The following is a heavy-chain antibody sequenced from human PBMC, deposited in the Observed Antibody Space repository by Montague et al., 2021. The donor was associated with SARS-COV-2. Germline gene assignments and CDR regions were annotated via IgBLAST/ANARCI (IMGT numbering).Heavy chain of an antibody. CDR1: GGSFDSDNFF. J-gene: IGHJ4*02. CDR3: ARHRRYDAVTYYPDF. CDR2: ISNGGRT. D-gene: IGHD3-10*01. V-gene: IGHV4-39*01. Sequence: SETLSLTCSVSGGSFDSDNFFWGWIRQPPGKRLEWIVVISNGGRTFDNPSLKSRVTISVHTSRNQLSLNVKSVTAADTAVYYCARHRRYDAVTYYPDFWGQGTLVTVSS.